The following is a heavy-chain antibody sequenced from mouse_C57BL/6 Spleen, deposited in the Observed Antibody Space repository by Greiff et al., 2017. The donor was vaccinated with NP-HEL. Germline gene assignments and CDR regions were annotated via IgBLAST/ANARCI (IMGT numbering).Heavy chain of an antibody. CDR3: ASFTSYVDY. V-gene: IGHV1-61*01. D-gene: IGHD5-1*01. CDR2: IYPSDSET. CDR1: GYTFTSYW. J-gene: IGHJ2*01. Sequence: QVQLQQPGAELVRPGSSVKLSCKASGYTFTSYWMDWVKQRPGQGLEWIGNIYPSDSETHYNQKFKDKATLTVDKSSSTAYMQLSSLTSEDSAVYYCASFTSYVDYWGQGTTLTVSS.